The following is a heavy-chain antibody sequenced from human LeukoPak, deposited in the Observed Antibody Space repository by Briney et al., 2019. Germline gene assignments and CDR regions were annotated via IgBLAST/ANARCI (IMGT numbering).Heavy chain of an antibody. CDR2: ISSSGSTI. J-gene: IGHJ4*02. Sequence: PVGSLRLSCAASGFTFSDYYMSWIRQAPGKGLEWVSYISSSGSTIYYADSVKGRFTISRDNAKNSLYLQMNSLRAEDTAVYYCAATRGIGYYFDYWGQGTLVTVSS. D-gene: IGHD1-26*01. CDR3: AATRGIGYYFDY. V-gene: IGHV3-11*01. CDR1: GFTFSDYY.